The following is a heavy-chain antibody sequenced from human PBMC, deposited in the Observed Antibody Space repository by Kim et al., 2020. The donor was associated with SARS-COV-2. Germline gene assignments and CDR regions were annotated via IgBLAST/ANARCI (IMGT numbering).Heavy chain of an antibody. CDR2: IYPGDSDT. J-gene: IGHJ3*02. Sequence: GESLKISCKGSEYSFTTYWIGWVRQMPGKGLEWMGIIYPGDSDTRYSPSFQGQVTISANKSISTTYQQFSRLKASDTAMYYSARGMWSGAQIDAFDNWGQRTIVTVSS. CDR1: EYSFTTYW. D-gene: IGHD3-10*01. CDR3: ARGMWSGAQIDAFDN. V-gene: IGHV5-51*01.